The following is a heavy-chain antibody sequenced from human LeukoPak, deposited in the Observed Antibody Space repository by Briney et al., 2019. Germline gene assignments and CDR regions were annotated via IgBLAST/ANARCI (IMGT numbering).Heavy chain of an antibody. V-gene: IGHV3-33*01. CDR2: IWYDGSNK. D-gene: IGHD3-3*01. CDR3: ARGARFLEWSSNNWFDP. CDR1: GFTFSSYG. Sequence: PRGSLRLSCAASGFTFSSYGMHWVRQAPGKGLEWVAVIWYDGSNKYYADSVKGRFTISRDNSKNTLYLQMNSLRAEDTAVYYCARGARFLEWSSNNWFDPWGQGTLVTVSS. J-gene: IGHJ5*02.